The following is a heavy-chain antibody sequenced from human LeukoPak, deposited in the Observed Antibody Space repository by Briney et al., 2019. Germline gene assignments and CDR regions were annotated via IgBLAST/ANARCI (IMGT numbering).Heavy chain of an antibody. Sequence: ASVKVSCKASGYTFTSYGISWVRQAPGQGLEWMGWISAYNGNTNYAQKLQGRVTMTTDTSTSTAYMELRSLRSDDTAVYYCAREAYDFWTSSMDVWGRGTTVTVSS. J-gene: IGHJ6*02. CDR3: AREAYDFWTSSMDV. D-gene: IGHD3-3*01. CDR2: ISAYNGNT. V-gene: IGHV1-18*01. CDR1: GYTFTSYG.